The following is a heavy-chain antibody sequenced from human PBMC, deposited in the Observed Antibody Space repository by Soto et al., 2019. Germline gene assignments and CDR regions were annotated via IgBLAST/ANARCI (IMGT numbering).Heavy chain of an antibody. V-gene: IGHV4-59*01. D-gene: IGHD3-22*01. Sequence: PSETLSLTCTVSGGSISSYYWSWIRQPPGKGLEWIGYIYYSGSTNYNPSLKSRVTISVDTSKNQFSLKLSSVTAADTAVYYCARSASWAMINGYWGQGTLVTVSS. CDR3: ARSASWAMINGY. CDR1: GGSISSYY. J-gene: IGHJ4*02. CDR2: IYYSGST.